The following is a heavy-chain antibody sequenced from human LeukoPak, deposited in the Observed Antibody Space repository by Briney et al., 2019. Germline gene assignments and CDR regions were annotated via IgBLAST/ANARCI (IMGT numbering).Heavy chain of an antibody. CDR3: AKALWAYCSSTSCSFDY. V-gene: IGHV3-11*05. Sequence: GGSLRLSCAASGFTFSDYYMSWIRQAPGKGLEWVSYISSSGGYTYYADSVKGRFTISRDNSKNTLFLQMNSLRAEDTAVYYCAKALWAYCSSTSCSFDYWGQGTLVTVSS. D-gene: IGHD2-2*01. CDR1: GFTFSDYY. J-gene: IGHJ4*02. CDR2: ISSSGGYT.